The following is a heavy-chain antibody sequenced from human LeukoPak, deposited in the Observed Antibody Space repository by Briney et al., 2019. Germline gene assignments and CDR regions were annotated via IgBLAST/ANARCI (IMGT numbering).Heavy chain of an antibody. D-gene: IGHD1-26*01. CDR2: IYPGDSGT. CDR1: GYSFTSYW. V-gene: IGHV5-51*01. J-gene: IGHJ4*02. CDR3: ARLEVGATNDY. Sequence: GESLKISCKGSGYSFTSYWIGWVRQMPGKGLEWMGFIYPGDSGTRYSPSFQGQVDISADKSISTAYLQWSSLKASDTAKYYCARLEVGATNDYWGQGTLSPSPQ.